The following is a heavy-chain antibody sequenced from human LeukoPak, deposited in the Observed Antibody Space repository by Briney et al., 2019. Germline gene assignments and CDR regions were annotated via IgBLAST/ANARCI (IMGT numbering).Heavy chain of an antibody. V-gene: IGHV1-18*01. CDR1: GYTFISYG. Sequence: ASVKVSCKASGYTFISYGISWVRQAPGQGLEWMGWTSGDSGNTNYAQKLQGRVTMTTDTSATTAYLELRSLRSDDTAIYYCAREDTRRGSRGYFDYWGQGTLVNVSS. CDR2: TSGDSGNT. CDR3: AREDTRRGSRGYFDY. J-gene: IGHJ4*02.